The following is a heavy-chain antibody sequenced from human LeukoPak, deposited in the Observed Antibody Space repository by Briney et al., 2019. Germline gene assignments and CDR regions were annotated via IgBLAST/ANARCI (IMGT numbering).Heavy chain of an antibody. D-gene: IGHD3-22*01. Sequence: PSETLSLTCTVSGGSISSYYWSWIRQPPGKGLEWTGYIYYSGSTNYNPSLKSRVTISVDTSKNQFSLKLSSVTAADTAVYYCARRYSDTGGYYKYFDYWGQGTLVTVSS. CDR2: IYYSGST. J-gene: IGHJ4*02. CDR1: GGSISSYY. CDR3: ARRYSDTGGYYKYFDY. V-gene: IGHV4-59*01.